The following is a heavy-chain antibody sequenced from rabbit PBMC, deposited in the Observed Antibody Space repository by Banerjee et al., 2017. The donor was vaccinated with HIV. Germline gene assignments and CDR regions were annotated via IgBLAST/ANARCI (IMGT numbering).Heavy chain of an antibody. D-gene: IGHD1-1*01. CDR1: GFSFSSSYY. V-gene: IGHV1S40*01. J-gene: IGHJ4*01. Sequence: QSLEESGGDLVKPGASLTLTCTASGFSFSSSYYMCWVRQAPGKGLEWIACIYAGSSGSTYYASWAKGRFTISRDTNENTVSLKMTSLTAADTATYFCARDPYANNRGLGLRGPGTLVTVS. CDR3: ARDPYANNRGLGL. CDR2: IYAGSSGST.